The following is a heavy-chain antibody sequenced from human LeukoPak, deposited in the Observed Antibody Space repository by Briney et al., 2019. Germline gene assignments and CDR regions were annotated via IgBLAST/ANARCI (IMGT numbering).Heavy chain of an antibody. CDR1: GGSFSGYY. D-gene: IGHD3-3*01. J-gene: IGHJ4*02. CDR2: INHRGST. V-gene: IGHV4-34*01. CDR3: ARSGRVFGVVIIHKLDY. Sequence: SETLSLTCAVYGGSFSGYYWSWIRQPPGERLEWIGEINHRGSTNYNPSLKSRVTISVDTSKNQFSLKLSSVTAADTAVYYCARSGRVFGVVIIHKLDYWGQGTLVTVSS.